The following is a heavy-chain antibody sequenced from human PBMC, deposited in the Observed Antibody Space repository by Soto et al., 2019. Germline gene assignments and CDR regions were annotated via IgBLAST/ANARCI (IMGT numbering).Heavy chain of an antibody. V-gene: IGHV3-7*01. D-gene: IGHD2-8*01. J-gene: IGHJ6*03. Sequence: PGGSLRLSCAASGFTFSSYWMSWVRQAPGKGLEWVANIKQDGSEKYYVDSVKGRFTISRDNAKNSLYLQMNSLRAEDTAVYYCARDRYCTNGVCPRGYYYYYMDVWGKGTTVTVSS. CDR3: ARDRYCTNGVCPRGYYYYYMDV. CDR2: IKQDGSEK. CDR1: GFTFSSYW.